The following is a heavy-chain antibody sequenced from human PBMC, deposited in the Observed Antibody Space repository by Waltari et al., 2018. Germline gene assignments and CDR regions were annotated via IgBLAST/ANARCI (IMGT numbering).Heavy chain of an antibody. CDR3: ARGLGDGYNSNYFDY. J-gene: IGHJ4*02. Sequence: QVQLQESGPGLVKPSQTLSLTCTVSGGSISSGDYYWSWIRQPPGKGLEWIGYIYYSGSTYYNPSLKSRVTISVDTSKNQFSLKLSSVTAADTAVYYCARGLGDGYNSNYFDYWGQGTLVTVSS. V-gene: IGHV4-30-4*08. D-gene: IGHD5-12*01. CDR1: GGSISSGDYY. CDR2: IYYSGST.